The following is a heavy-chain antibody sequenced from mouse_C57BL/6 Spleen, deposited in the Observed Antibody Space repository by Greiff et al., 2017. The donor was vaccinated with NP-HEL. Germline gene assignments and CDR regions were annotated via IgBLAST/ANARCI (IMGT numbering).Heavy chain of an antibody. CDR2: IDPSDSYT. V-gene: IGHV1-50*01. J-gene: IGHJ4*01. D-gene: IGHD3-3*01. CDR1: GYTFTSYW. Sequence: VQLQQSGAELVKPGASVKLSCKASGYTFTSYWMQWVKQRPGQGLEWIGEIDPSDSYTNYNQKFKGKATLTVDTSSSTAYMQLSSLTSEDSAVYYCASSRGVYAMDYWGQGTSVTVSS. CDR3: ASSRGVYAMDY.